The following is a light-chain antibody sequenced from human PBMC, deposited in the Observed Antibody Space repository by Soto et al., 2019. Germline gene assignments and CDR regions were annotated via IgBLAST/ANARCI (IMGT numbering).Light chain of an antibody. CDR2: AAS. Sequence: DIQLTQSPSSLSASVADRVTITCRASQSISSYLNWYQQKPGKAPKLLIYAASSLQSGVPSRFSGSGSGTHFTLTITGLQPADFATYYCQQNFSIPITFGQGTRLEIK. J-gene: IGKJ5*01. V-gene: IGKV1-39*01. CDR3: QQNFSIPIT. CDR1: QSISSY.